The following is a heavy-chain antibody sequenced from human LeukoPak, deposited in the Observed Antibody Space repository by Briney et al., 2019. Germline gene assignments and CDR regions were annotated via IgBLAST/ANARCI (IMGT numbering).Heavy chain of an antibody. D-gene: IGHD3-10*02. CDR2: ISGSGGST. CDR3: AELGITMIGGV. J-gene: IGHJ6*04. CDR1: GFTFSSYA. Sequence: QAGGSLRLSCAASGFTFSSYAMSWVRQAQGKGLEWVSAISGSGGSTYYADSVKGRFTISRDNSKNTLYLQMNSLRAENTAVYYCAELGITMIGGVWGKGTTVTISS. V-gene: IGHV3-23*01.